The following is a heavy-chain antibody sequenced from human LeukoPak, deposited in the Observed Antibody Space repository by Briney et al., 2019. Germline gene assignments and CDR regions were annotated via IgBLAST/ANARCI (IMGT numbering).Heavy chain of an antibody. D-gene: IGHD2-2*01. CDR1: GYTFTNYD. J-gene: IGHJ1*01. Sequence: ASVKVSCKASGYTFTNYDINWVRQAPGQGLEWMGYMSLNSGNTGYAQDFRGRVTMTNSASISTVYMELSSLTSNDTAVYYCAGCSSTSCYDYFQHWGQGTQVTVSS. CDR2: MSLNSGNT. CDR3: AGCSSTSCYDYFQH. V-gene: IGHV1-8*01.